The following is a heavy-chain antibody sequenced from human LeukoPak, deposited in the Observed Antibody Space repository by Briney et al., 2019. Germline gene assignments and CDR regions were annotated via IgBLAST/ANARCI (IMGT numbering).Heavy chain of an antibody. J-gene: IGHJ3*02. CDR2: IFYSGST. CDR3: ARVVLGAIVAFDI. D-gene: IGHD3-10*01. V-gene: IGHV4-59*01. Sequence: SETLSLTCTVSGGSISSNYWSWIRQPPGKGLEWIGYIFYSGSTNYKPSLKSRVTISLDTSKNQFSLKVSSVTAADTAVYYCARVVLGAIVAFDIWGQGTMVTVSS. CDR1: GGSISSNY.